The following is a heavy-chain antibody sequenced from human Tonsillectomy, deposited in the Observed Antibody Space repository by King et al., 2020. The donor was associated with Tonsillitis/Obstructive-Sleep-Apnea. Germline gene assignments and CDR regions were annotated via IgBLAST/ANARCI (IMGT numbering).Heavy chain of an antibody. CDR1: GFTFSRYA. J-gene: IGHJ3*02. V-gene: IGHV3-30*04. D-gene: IGHD3-22*01. CDR2: ISNDGSNK. CDR3: AREGIYDTSGYADAFDI. Sequence: QLVQSGGGVVQPGRSLRLSCAASGFTFSRYAIHWVRQGPGKGLEWVAVISNDGSNKYYADSVEGRFTISRDNSKNTLYLQMNSLGAEDTAMYYCAREGIYDTSGYADAFDIWGQGTMVTVSS.